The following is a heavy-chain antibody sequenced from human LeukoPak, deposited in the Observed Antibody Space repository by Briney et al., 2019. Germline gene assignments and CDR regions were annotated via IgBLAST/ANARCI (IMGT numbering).Heavy chain of an antibody. Sequence: ASVKVSCKASGYSFSSYGISWVRQAPGQGLEWMGWISAYNGDTHYAQKFQGRVTMTTDTSTSTAYMELRSLRSDDTAVYYCARITQTDYDFDYWGQGTLVIVSS. CDR1: GYSFSSYG. CDR3: ARITQTDYDFDY. J-gene: IGHJ4*02. V-gene: IGHV1-18*01. CDR2: ISAYNGDT. D-gene: IGHD4-17*01.